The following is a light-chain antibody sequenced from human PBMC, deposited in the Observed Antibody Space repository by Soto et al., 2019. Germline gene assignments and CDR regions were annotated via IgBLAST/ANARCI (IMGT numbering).Light chain of an antibody. J-gene: IGLJ1*01. CDR2: DVS. CDR1: SSDVGGYNY. Sequence: QSVLTQPASVSGSPGQSITISCTRTSSDVGGYNYVSWYQHHPGKAPKLMIFDVSNRPSGVSIRFSGSKSGNTASLTISGLQPEDEADYYCSSYTTSNTRQIVFGTGTKVTVL. V-gene: IGLV2-14*03. CDR3: SSYTTSNTRQIV.